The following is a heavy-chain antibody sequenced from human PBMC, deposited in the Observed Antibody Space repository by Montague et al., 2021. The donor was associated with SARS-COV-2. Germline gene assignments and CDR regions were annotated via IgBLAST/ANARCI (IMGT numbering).Heavy chain of an antibody. V-gene: IGHV6-1*01. J-gene: IGHJ4*02. CDR1: GDSVSTYSGT. CDR2: TYYRSEWYS. CDR3: ARAERGYCGDGNCYQYFFNY. Sequence: CAISGDSVSTYSGTWNWVRLSPSRGLEWLGRTYYRSEWYSDYSVSVKSRISINPDTSKNQFSLQLNSVTPEDTAVYYCARAERGYCGDGNCYQYFFNYWGQGTLVTVSS. D-gene: IGHD2-15*01.